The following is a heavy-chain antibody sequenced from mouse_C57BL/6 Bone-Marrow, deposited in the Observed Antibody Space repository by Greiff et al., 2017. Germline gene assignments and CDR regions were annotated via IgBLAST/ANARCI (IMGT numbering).Heavy chain of an antibody. V-gene: IGHV14-4*01. Sequence: VQLQQSGAELVRPGASVKLSCTASGFNINDDYMHWVKQRPEQGLEWIGWIDPENGDTEYASKFQGKATITADTSSNTAYLQLRSLTSEDTAVYYCTVLLRSRDYGGQGTSVTVSS. CDR1: GFNINDDY. D-gene: IGHD1-1*01. CDR3: TVLLRSRDY. CDR2: IDPENGDT. J-gene: IGHJ4*01.